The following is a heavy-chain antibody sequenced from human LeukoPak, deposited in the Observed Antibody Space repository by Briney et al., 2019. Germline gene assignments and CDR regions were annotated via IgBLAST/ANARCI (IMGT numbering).Heavy chain of an antibody. CDR2: IYYSGIT. Sequence: SETLSLXCTVSGGSISSGDYYWSWIRQPPGKGPEWIGYIYYSGITYYNPSLKSRVTISVDTSKNQFSLKLSSVTAADTAVYYCARGGYCSSTSCYPIYWFDPWGQGTLVTVSS. D-gene: IGHD2-2*01. V-gene: IGHV4-30-4*08. CDR1: GGSISSGDYY. CDR3: ARGGYCSSTSCYPIYWFDP. J-gene: IGHJ5*02.